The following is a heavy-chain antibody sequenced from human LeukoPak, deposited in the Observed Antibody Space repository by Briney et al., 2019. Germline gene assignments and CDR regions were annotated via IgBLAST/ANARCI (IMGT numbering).Heavy chain of an antibody. Sequence: ASVKVSCKASVYTLTDYYMHWVRQAPGQGLEWMGWINPNSGDTNYAQNFQGRVTMTRDTSISTAYMELSRLTSDDTAIYYCARDWRGSYFPDFWGQGTLVTVSS. V-gene: IGHV1-2*02. J-gene: IGHJ4*02. CDR3: ARDWRGSYFPDF. D-gene: IGHD1-26*01. CDR2: INPNSGDT. CDR1: VYTLTDYY.